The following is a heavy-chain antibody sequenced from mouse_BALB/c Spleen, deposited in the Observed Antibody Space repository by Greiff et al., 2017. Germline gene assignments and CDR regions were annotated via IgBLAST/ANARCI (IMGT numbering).Heavy chain of an antibody. J-gene: IGHJ2*01. CDR2: ISSGGSYT. V-gene: IGHV5-9-1*01. Sequence: EVMLVESGGGLVKPGGSLKLSCAASGFTFSSYAMSWVRQTPEKRLEWVATISSGGSYTYYPDSVKGRFTISRDNAKNTLYLQMSSLRSEDTAMYYCARETYGNYGFDYWGQGTTLTVSS. D-gene: IGHD2-1*01. CDR1: GFTFSSYA. CDR3: ARETYGNYGFDY.